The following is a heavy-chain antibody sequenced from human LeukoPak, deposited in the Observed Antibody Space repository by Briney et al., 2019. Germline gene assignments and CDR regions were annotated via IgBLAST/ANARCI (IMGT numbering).Heavy chain of an antibody. J-gene: IGHJ4*02. Sequence: GGSLRLSCAASGFTFSSYGMHWVRQAPGKGLEWVAVISYDGSNKYYADSVKGLFTISRDNSKNALYLQMNSLRAEDTAVYYCAKDRRDYDFWSGQIDYWGQGTLVTVSS. CDR1: GFTFSSYG. D-gene: IGHD3-3*01. CDR2: ISYDGSNK. CDR3: AKDRRDYDFWSGQIDY. V-gene: IGHV3-30*18.